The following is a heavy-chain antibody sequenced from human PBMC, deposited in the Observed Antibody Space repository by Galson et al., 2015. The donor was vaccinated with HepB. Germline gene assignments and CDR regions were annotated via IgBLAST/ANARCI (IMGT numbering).Heavy chain of an antibody. Sequence: SLRLSCAASGFTFSSYGMHWVRQAPGKGLEWVAVISFDGRNKYYADSVKGRFTISRDDSKNTLYLEMNSLRAEDTAMYYCAKTCDYYYYYMDVWGKGTTVTVSS. CDR2: ISFDGRNK. CDR1: GFTFSSYG. J-gene: IGHJ6*03. V-gene: IGHV3-30*18. CDR3: AKTCDYYYYYMDV.